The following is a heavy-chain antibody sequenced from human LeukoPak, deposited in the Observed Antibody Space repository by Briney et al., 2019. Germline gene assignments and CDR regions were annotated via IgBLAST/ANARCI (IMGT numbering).Heavy chain of an antibody. CDR3: ASLVRPGWFDP. Sequence: SETLSLTCTVSGGSISSSTDYWGWIRQPPGKGLEWIGTIYHSGSTYYNSSLKSRVTISVDTSKNQFSLKVNSVTAADTAVYYCASLVRPGWFDPWGQGTLVTVSS. V-gene: IGHV4-39*07. D-gene: IGHD6-6*01. CDR2: IYHSGST. CDR1: GGSISSSTDY. J-gene: IGHJ5*02.